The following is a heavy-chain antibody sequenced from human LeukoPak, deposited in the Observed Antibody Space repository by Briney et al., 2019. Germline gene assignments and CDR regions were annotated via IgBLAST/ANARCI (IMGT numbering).Heavy chain of an antibody. J-gene: IGHJ4*02. V-gene: IGHV4-59*01. Sequence: SETLSLTRIVCGWFNSSYLWSWIRQPPGKGLEWIGYIYYSGSTNYNPSLKSRVTILVDTSKNQFSLKVSSVTAADTAVYYCARGQYSGSCFDNWGQGSLVTVSS. CDR2: IYYSGST. D-gene: IGHD1-26*01. CDR3: ARGQYSGSCFDN. CDR1: GWFNSSYL.